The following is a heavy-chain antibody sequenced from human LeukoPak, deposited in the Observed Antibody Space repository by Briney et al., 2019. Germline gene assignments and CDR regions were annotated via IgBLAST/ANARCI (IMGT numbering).Heavy chain of an antibody. D-gene: IGHD3-9*01. CDR1: GFTFSSYS. V-gene: IGHV3-21*01. CDR3: ARSQGTYYDILLDV. Sequence: GGSLRLSCAASGFTFSSYSMNWVRQAPGKGLEWVSSISSSSSYIYYADSVKGRFTISRDNAKNSLYLQMNSLRAEDTAVYYCARSQGTYYDILLDVWGQGTTVTVSS. J-gene: IGHJ6*02. CDR2: ISSSSSYI.